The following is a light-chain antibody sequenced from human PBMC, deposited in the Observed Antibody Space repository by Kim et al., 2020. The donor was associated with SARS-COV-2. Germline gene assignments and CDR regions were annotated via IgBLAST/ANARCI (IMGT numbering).Light chain of an antibody. Sequence: EIVMTQSPATLSVSPGERATLSCRASQSVRSNLAWYQQKPGQGPRLLIYGASTRATGIPARFSGSGSGTEFTLTISSLQSEDFAVYYCQQYNNWPVTFGGGTKVEIK. CDR1: QSVRSN. J-gene: IGKJ4*01. CDR3: QQYNNWPVT. V-gene: IGKV3-15*01. CDR2: GAS.